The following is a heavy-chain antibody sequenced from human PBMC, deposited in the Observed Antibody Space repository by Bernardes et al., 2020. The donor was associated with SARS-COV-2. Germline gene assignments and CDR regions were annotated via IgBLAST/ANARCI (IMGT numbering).Heavy chain of an antibody. CDR3: ASDRRGTYLDY. J-gene: IGHJ4*02. CDR2: ISHTWTT. CDR1: GGSLSSVSYF. Sequence: SETLSLTCTVSGGSLSSVSYFWTWIRQSPGMGLEWIAFISHTWTTNYNPSLGSRVTIAMDTSKNQISLSLRSVTAADTDIYFCASDRRGTYLDYWGQGARVTVSS. V-gene: IGHV4-61*01.